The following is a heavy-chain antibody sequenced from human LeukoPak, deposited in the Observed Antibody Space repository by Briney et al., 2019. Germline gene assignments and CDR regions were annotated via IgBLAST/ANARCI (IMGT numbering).Heavy chain of an antibody. V-gene: IGHV3-23*01. Sequence: GGSLRLSCVASGFTSSRYPMNWVRQAPGKGLEWVSAISGGGDRTFHADSVKGRFTISRDNSKNTLYLQMNSLRVEDTAVYYCAKEYLVCSSASCSAFDVWGPGTMVTVSS. CDR3: AKEYLVCSSASCSAFDV. D-gene: IGHD2-2*01. CDR2: ISGGGDRT. J-gene: IGHJ3*01. CDR1: GFTSSRYP.